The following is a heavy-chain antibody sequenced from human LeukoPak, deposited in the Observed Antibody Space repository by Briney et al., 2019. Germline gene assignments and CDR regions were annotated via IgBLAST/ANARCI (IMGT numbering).Heavy chain of an antibody. CDR2: IYYSGST. J-gene: IGHJ4*02. D-gene: IGHD3-10*01. Sequence: SETLSLTCTVSGGSISSGDYYWSWIRQPPGMGLEWIGYIYYSGSTYYNPSLKSRVTISVDTSKNQFSLKLSSVTAADTAVYYCARGMVRGVIPLNWGQGTLVTVSS. CDR1: GGSISSGDYY. V-gene: IGHV4-30-4*01. CDR3: ARGMVRGVIPLN.